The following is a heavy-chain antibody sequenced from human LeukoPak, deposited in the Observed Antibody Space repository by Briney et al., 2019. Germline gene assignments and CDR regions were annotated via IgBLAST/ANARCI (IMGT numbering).Heavy chain of an antibody. J-gene: IGHJ5*02. V-gene: IGHV4-4*07. CDR2: IYTSGST. CDR3: AREWCSGGSCYSGWENWFDP. CDR1: GGSISSYY. Sequence: SETLSLTCTVSGGSISSYYWSWIRQPAGKGLEWIGRIYTSGSTSYNPSLKSRVTMSVDTSKNQFSLKLSSVTAADTAVYYCAREWCSGGSCYSGWENWFDPWGQGTLVTVSS. D-gene: IGHD2-15*01.